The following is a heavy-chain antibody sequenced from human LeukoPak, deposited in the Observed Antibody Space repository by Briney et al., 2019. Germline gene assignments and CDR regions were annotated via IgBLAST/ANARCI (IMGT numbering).Heavy chain of an antibody. CDR2: ISGSGDSR. D-gene: IGHD6-13*01. J-gene: IGHJ4*02. CDR3: ARGGLRQQLVRGDHFDD. Sequence: GGSLRLSCVASGFSFNNYGMNWVRQAPRKGLEWVSAISGSGDSRYYADSVKGRFIISRDNSKNTLYLQMNSLRDEDTAVYYCARGGLRQQLVRGDHFDDWGQGTLATVSS. V-gene: IGHV3-23*01. CDR1: GFSFNNYG.